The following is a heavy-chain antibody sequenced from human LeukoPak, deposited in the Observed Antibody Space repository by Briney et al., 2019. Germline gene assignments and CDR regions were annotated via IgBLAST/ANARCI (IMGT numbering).Heavy chain of an antibody. V-gene: IGHV3-48*04. Sequence: GGSLRLSCAASGFTFSSYSMNWVRQAPGKGLEWVSYISSSSSTIYYADSVKGRFTISRDNAKNSLYLQMNSLRAEDTAVYYCARPIYGSGSYRFDYWGQGTLVTVSS. CDR1: GFTFSSYS. CDR2: ISSSSSTI. D-gene: IGHD3-10*01. CDR3: ARPIYGSGSYRFDY. J-gene: IGHJ4*02.